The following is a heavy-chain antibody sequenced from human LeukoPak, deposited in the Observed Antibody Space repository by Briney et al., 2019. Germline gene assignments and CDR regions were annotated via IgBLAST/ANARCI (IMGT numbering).Heavy chain of an antibody. D-gene: IGHD3-22*01. CDR2: ISGSGGST. J-gene: IGHJ4*02. CDR3: AILEYYYDSSGYYVFDY. V-gene: IGHV3-23*01. CDR1: GFTLSTYS. Sequence: GGSLRLSCAASGFTLSTYSLNWVRQAPGKGLEWVSAISGSGGSTYYADSVKGRFTISRDNSKNTLYLQMNSLRAEDTAVYYCAILEYYYDSSGYYVFDYWGQGTLVTVSS.